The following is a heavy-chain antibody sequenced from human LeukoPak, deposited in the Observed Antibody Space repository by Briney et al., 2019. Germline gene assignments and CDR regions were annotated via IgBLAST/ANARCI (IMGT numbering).Heavy chain of an antibody. J-gene: IGHJ4*02. Sequence: GGSLRLSCAASGFTFSGSAMHWVRQASGKGLEWVGRIRSKANSYATAYAASVKGRFTISRDDSKNTAYLQMNSLKTEDTAVYYCTLFWRQFDYWGQGTLVTVSS. D-gene: IGHD3-3*01. CDR2: IRSKANSYAT. CDR3: TLFWRQFDY. V-gene: IGHV3-73*01. CDR1: GFTFSGSA.